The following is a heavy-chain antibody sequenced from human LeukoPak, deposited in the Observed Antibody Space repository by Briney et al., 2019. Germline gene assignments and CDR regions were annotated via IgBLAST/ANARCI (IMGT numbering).Heavy chain of an antibody. Sequence: GGSLRPSCAASGFTFSSYGMHWVRQAPGKGLEWVAVISYDGSNKYYADSVKGRFTISRDNSKNTLYLQMNSLRAEDTAAYYCAKDLRRIVGATTFGDYWGQGTLVTVSS. J-gene: IGHJ4*02. CDR2: ISYDGSNK. V-gene: IGHV3-30*18. CDR3: AKDLRRIVGATTFGDY. D-gene: IGHD1-26*01. CDR1: GFTFSSYG.